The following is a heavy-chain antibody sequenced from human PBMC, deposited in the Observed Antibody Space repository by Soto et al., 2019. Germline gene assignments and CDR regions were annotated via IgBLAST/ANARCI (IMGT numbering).Heavy chain of an antibody. CDR2: ISAYNGNT. V-gene: IGHV1-18*01. Sequence: ASVKVSCKASGYSFSSYGITWVRQAPGQGLEWMGWISAYNGNTNYAQNLQDRVTMTTDTSTSTAYMEVRRLRSDDTGVYYCARTGTFFGKVTRWDHWGQGTLVTVSS. D-gene: IGHD3-3*01. CDR1: GYSFSSYG. CDR3: ARTGTFFGKVTRWDH. J-gene: IGHJ4*02.